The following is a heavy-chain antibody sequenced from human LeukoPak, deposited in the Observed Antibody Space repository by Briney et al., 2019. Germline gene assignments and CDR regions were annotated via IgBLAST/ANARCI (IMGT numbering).Heavy chain of an antibody. CDR2: IRSKANSYAT. J-gene: IGHJ4*02. Sequence: GGSLRPSCAASGFTFSGSAMHWVRQASGKGLEWVGRIRSKANSYATAYAASVKGRFTISRDDSKNTAYLQMNSLKTEDTAVYYCTSGIAAAAVKVVDYWGQGTLVTVSS. V-gene: IGHV3-73*01. CDR3: TSGIAAAAVKVVDY. D-gene: IGHD6-13*01. CDR1: GFTFSGSA.